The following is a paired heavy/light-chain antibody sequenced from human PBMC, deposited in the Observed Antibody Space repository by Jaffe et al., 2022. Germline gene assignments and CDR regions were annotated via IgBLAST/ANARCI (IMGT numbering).Light chain of an antibody. V-gene: IGKV1-33*01. CDR2: DAS. CDR3: QQYDNLPSFT. CDR1: QDISNY. Sequence: DIQMTQSPSSLSASVGDRVTITCQASQDISNYLNWYQQKPGKAPKLLIYDASNLETGVPSRFSGSGSGTDFTFTISSLQPEDIATYYCQQYDNLPSFTFGPGTKVDIK. J-gene: IGKJ3*01.
Heavy chain of an antibody. D-gene: IGHD4-17*01. J-gene: IGHJ3*02. CDR2: IYHSGST. CDR1: GGSISSSNW. CDR3: ARVPRDYGDYAYTPNDAFDI. Sequence: QVQLQESGPGLVKPSGTLSLTCAVSGGSISSSNWWSWVRQPPGKGLEWIGEIYHSGSTNYNPSLKSRVTISVDKSKNQFSLKLSSVTAADTAVYYCARVPRDYGDYAYTPNDAFDIWGQGTMVTVSS. V-gene: IGHV4-4*02.